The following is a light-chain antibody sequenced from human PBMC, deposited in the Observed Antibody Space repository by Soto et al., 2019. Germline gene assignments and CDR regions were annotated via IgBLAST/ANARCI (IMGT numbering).Light chain of an antibody. CDR2: AAS. CDR1: QGISSY. Sequence: IQLTQSPSFLSASVGDRVTITCRASQGISSYLAWYQQKPGKAPKLLIYAASTLQSGVTPRFSGSGSGTEFTLKISRLQPEDFPTYYCQQLNSYTLTFGGGTKVDI. CDR3: QQLNSYTLT. V-gene: IGKV1-9*01. J-gene: IGKJ4*01.